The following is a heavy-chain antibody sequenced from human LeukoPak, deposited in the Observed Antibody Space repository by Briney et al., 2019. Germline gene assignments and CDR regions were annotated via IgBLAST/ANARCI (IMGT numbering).Heavy chain of an antibody. D-gene: IGHD3-10*01. V-gene: IGHV3-15*01. CDR2: IKSKTDGGTT. CDR1: GFTFSNAW. Sequence: GGSLRLSCAASGFTFSNAWMSWVRQAPGKGLEWVGRIKSKTDGGTTDYAAPVKGRFTISRDDSKNTLYLQMNSLKTEDTAVYYCTTEALLWFGELSNYYGMDVWGQGTTVTVSS. CDR3: TTEALLWFGELSNYYGMDV. J-gene: IGHJ6*02.